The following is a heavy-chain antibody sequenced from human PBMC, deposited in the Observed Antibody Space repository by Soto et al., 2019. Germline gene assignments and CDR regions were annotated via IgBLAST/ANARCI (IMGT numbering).Heavy chain of an antibody. CDR3: ARDVSPGSSSLYLDAFDI. D-gene: IGHD3-10*01. Sequence: EVQLEESGGGLVQPGGSLRLSCAASGFTLGTYWMTWVRQAPGKGLEWVSNIKQDESKKSSLDSVRGRFTISRDNARNSLYLQMNSLRVEDTGLYYCARDVSPGSSSLYLDAFDIWGQGTMVIVSS. J-gene: IGHJ3*02. CDR1: GFTLGTYW. V-gene: IGHV3-7*05. CDR2: IKQDESKK.